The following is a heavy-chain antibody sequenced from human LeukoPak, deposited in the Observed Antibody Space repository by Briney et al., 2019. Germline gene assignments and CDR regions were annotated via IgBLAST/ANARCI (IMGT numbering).Heavy chain of an antibody. D-gene: IGHD4-23*01. CDR3: AKDLPGEVETIRWRDAFDI. Sequence: GGSLRLSCAASGFTFSSYAMNWVRQAPGKGLEWVSAISGSGGSTYYADSVKGRFTISRDNSKNTLYLQMNSLRAEDTAVYYCAKDLPGEVETIRWRDAFDIWGQGTMVTVSS. J-gene: IGHJ3*02. V-gene: IGHV3-23*01. CDR1: GFTFSSYA. CDR2: ISGSGGST.